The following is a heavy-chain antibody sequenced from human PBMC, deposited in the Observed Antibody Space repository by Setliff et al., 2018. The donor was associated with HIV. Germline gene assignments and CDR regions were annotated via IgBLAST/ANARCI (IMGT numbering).Heavy chain of an antibody. Sequence: PSETLSLTCTVSGDSVNDRSYFWGWIRQPPGKGLEWIGTFYYNGDSRYNPSLKSRVTISVDTSKNQFSLNLNSVTAADTAVYYCARERSGGSCYSCNYYYMDVWGKGTTVTVSS. CDR2: FYYNGDS. V-gene: IGHV4-39*02. CDR3: ARERSGGSCYSCNYYYMDV. D-gene: IGHD2-15*01. J-gene: IGHJ6*03. CDR1: GDSVNDRSYF.